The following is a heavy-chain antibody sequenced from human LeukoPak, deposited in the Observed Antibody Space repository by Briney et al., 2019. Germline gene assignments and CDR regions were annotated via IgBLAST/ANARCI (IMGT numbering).Heavy chain of an antibody. CDR2: ISGSGGST. J-gene: IGHJ4*02. V-gene: IGHV3-23*01. CDR1: GFTFSSYA. Sequence: GGSLRLSCAASGFTFSSYAMSWVRQAPGKGLEWVSAISGSGGSTYCADSVKGRFTISRDNSKNTLYLQMNSLRAEDTAVYYCAKGVVVVPAAYWGQGTLVTVSS. CDR3: AKGVVVVPAAY. D-gene: IGHD2-2*01.